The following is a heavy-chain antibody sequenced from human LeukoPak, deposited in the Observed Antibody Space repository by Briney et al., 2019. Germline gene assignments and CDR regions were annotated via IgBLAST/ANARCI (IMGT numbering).Heavy chain of an antibody. CDR1: GYTFTSHG. D-gene: IGHD4-17*01. CDR2: ISAYKGNT. Sequence: AVKVSCKASGYTFTSHGISWLRQAPAQGLEGMGLISAYKGNTNYAQKLQGRATMTTDTSTTPAYMKLRSLRSDETAVYYCARPLSGYDYAYDYSGPGNLVTAS. V-gene: IGHV1-18*04. CDR3: ARPLSGYDYAYDY. J-gene: IGHJ4*02.